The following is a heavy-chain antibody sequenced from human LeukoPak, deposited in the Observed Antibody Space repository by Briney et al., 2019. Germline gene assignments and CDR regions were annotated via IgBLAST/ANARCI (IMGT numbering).Heavy chain of an antibody. Sequence: ASVKVSCKASGYTFTGYYMHWVRQAPGQGLEWMGWINPNSGGTNYAQKFQGRVTMTRDTSISTAYMELSRLRSDDTAVYYCARGHQEGDYYYYMDVWGKGTTVTVSS. CDR1: GYTFTGYY. CDR2: INPNSGGT. V-gene: IGHV1-2*02. CDR3: ARGHQEGDYYYYMDV. J-gene: IGHJ6*03.